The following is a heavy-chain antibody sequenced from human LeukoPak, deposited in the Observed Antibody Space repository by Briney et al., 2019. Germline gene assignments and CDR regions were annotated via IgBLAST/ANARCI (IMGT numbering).Heavy chain of an antibody. CDR3: AREVVTAQDYYYYYYGMDV. V-gene: IGHV3-20*04. Sequence: RPGGSLRLSRGASGFFFSSYEMNWVRQAPGKGLEWVSGINCNDGSTGYADSVKGRFTISRDNAKNSLYLQMNSLRAEDTALYYCAREVVTAQDYYYYYYGMDVWGQGTTVTVSS. CDR1: GFFFSSYE. J-gene: IGHJ6*02. D-gene: IGHD2-21*02. CDR2: INCNDGST.